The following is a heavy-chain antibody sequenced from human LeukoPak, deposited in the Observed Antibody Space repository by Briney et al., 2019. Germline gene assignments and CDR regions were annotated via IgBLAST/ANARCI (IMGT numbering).Heavy chain of an antibody. Sequence: PGRSLRLSCAASGFIFSTYGMHWVRQAPDKGLEWVATIKPDGRDKYYVGSVKGRFTMSRDNGKNSVYLQMNSLRAEDTAVYYCASWEASTNYWGQGTLVTVSS. V-gene: IGHV3-7*01. CDR2: IKPDGRDK. CDR1: GFIFSTYG. D-gene: IGHD1-26*01. CDR3: ASWEASTNY. J-gene: IGHJ4*02.